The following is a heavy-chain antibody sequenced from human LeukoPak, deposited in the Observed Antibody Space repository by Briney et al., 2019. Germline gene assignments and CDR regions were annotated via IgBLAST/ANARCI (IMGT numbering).Heavy chain of an antibody. CDR2: ISGSGGST. CDR1: GFTFSSYA. V-gene: IGHV3-23*01. J-gene: IGHJ4*02. D-gene: IGHD1-26*01. CDR3: AKALWWGLLRGPGSNGPLDY. Sequence: GGSLRLSCAASGFTFSSYAMSWVRQAPGKGLEWVSAISGSGGSTYYADSVKGRFTISRDNSKNTLYLQMNSLRARDPAVYYCAKALWWGLLRGPGSNGPLDYGGKGPLVTVFS.